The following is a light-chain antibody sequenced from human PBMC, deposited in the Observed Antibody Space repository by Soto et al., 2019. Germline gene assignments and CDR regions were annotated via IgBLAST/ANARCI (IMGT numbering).Light chain of an antibody. CDR3: QQYGSSPTWT. J-gene: IGKJ1*01. CDR2: GAS. Sequence: ESVLTQSPGTLSLSPGERATLSCRASQSVSSNHLAWYLQKPGQAPRLLIYGASTRATGIPDRFSGSGSGTDFTLNISRLDPEDCAVYYFQQYGSSPTWTFGQGTKVDIK. V-gene: IGKV3-20*01. CDR1: QSVSSNH.